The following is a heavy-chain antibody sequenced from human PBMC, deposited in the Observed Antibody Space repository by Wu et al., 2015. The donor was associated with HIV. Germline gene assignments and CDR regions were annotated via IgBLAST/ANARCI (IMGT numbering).Heavy chain of an antibody. D-gene: IGHD2/OR15-2a*01. Sequence: QVQLVQSGAEVKKPGASVKVSCKASGYIFTDYYIQWVRQAPGQGPEWMGLINPTSGTTSYAQKFQGRVTMTRDTSTSTVYVELSSLRSDDTAVYYCARDPGLSSSYYYMTSWAKGPTVTVSS. V-gene: IGHV1-46*03. CDR2: INPTSGTT. J-gene: IGHJ6*03. CDR3: ARDPGLSSSYYYMTS. CDR1: GYIFTDYY.